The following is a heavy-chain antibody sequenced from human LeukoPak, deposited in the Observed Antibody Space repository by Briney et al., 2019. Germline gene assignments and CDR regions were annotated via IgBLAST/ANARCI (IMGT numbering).Heavy chain of an antibody. CDR3: ARPIPSGSGSYLWLAFDY. J-gene: IGHJ4*02. D-gene: IGHD3-10*01. V-gene: IGHV5-51*01. CDR2: IYPGDSDT. Sequence: GESLKIACKGSGYSFNTYWIGWVRHMPGKGLEWMGIIYPGDSDTIYSPSFQGQVTISVDKSISTAYLQWSSLKASDTAMYYCARPIPSGSGSYLWLAFDYWGQGTLVTVSS. CDR1: GYSFNTYW.